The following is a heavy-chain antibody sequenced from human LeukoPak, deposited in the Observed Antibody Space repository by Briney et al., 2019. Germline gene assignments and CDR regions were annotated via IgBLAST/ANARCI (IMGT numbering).Heavy chain of an antibody. CDR2: IIPIFGTA. Sequence: SVKVSCKASGGTFSSYAISWVRQAPGQGLEWMGGIIPIFGTANYAQKFQGRVTITTDESTSTAYMELSSLRSEDTAVYYCARGQLWPPRRDFWSDYYYYYYMDVWGKGTTVTVSS. D-gene: IGHD3-3*01. CDR1: GGTFSSYA. CDR3: ARGQLWPPRRDFWSDYYYYYYMDV. V-gene: IGHV1-69*05. J-gene: IGHJ6*03.